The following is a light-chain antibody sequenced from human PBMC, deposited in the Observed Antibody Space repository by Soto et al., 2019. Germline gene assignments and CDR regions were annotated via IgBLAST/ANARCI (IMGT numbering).Light chain of an antibody. Sequence: QSVLTQPRSVSGSPGQSVTISCTGTSSDVGGYNYVSWYQQHPGKAPKLMIYDVSKRPSGVPDRFSGSKSGNTASLTISGLQAEDGADYYCCSYAGSYTFHVFGTGTKVTLL. V-gene: IGLV2-11*01. CDR2: DVS. J-gene: IGLJ1*01. CDR3: CSYAGSYTFHV. CDR1: SSDVGGYNY.